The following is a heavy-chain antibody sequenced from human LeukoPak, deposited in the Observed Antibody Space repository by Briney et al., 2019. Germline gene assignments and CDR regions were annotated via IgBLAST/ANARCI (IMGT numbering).Heavy chain of an antibody. CDR1: GYTFTGYY. Sequence: ASVKVSCKASGYTFTGYYMHWVRQAPGQGLGWMGWINPNSGGTNYARKFQGRVTMTRDTSISTAYMELSRLRSDDTAVYYCARSVAVAGSPLGYWGQGTLVTVSS. V-gene: IGHV1-2*02. CDR2: INPNSGGT. D-gene: IGHD6-19*01. J-gene: IGHJ4*02. CDR3: ARSVAVAGSPLGY.